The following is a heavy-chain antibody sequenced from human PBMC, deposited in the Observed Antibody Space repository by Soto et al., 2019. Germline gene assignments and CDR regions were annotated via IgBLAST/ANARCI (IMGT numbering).Heavy chain of an antibody. D-gene: IGHD1-26*01. CDR2: ISGSGGST. CDR1: GFTFSSYA. CDR3: AKEGRLSIVGAKYFDY. Sequence: GGSLRLSCAASGFTFSSYAMSWVRQAPGKGLEWVSAISGSGGSTYYADSVKGRFTISRDNSKNTLYLQMNSLRAEDTAVYYCAKEGRLSIVGAKYFDYWGQGTLVTVSS. J-gene: IGHJ4*02. V-gene: IGHV3-23*01.